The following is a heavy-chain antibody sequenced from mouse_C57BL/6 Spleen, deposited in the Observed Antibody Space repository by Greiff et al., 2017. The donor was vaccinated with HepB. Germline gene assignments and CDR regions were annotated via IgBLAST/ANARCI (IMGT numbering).Heavy chain of an antibody. J-gene: IGHJ2*01. D-gene: IGHD2-4*01. CDR3: AVYYDYERDFDY. Sequence: SLYTFTDYYINCVKHIHGKSLEWIGDINPNNGGTSYNQKFKGKATLTVDKSSSTAYMELRSLTSEDSAVYYCAVYYDYERDFDYWGQGTTLTVSS. CDR1: LYTFTDYY. CDR2: INPNNGGT. V-gene: IGHV1-26*01.